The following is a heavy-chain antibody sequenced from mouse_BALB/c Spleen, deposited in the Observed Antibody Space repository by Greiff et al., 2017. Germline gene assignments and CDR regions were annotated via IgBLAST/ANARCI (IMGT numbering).Heavy chain of an antibody. Sequence: VQLQESGAELARPGASVKMSCKASGYTFTSYTMHWVKQRPGQGLEWIGYINPSSGYTNYNQKFKDKATLTADKSSSTAYMQLSSLTSEDSAVYYCARLDYGDAMDYWGQGTSVTVSS. CDR1: GYTFTSYT. J-gene: IGHJ4*01. D-gene: IGHD2-4*01. CDR3: ARLDYGDAMDY. CDR2: INPSSGYT. V-gene: IGHV1-4*01.